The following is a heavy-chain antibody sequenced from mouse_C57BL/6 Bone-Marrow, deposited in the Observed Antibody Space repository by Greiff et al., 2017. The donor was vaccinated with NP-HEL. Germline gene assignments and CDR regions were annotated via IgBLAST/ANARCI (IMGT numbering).Heavy chain of an antibody. Sequence: EVQLQQSGTVLARPGASVKMSCKTSGYTFTSYWMHWVKQRPGQGLEWIGAIYPGNSDTSYNQKFKGKAKLTAVTSASTAYMGLSSLTNEDSAVYYCTRGWLLPFDYWGQGTTLTVSS. CDR2: IYPGNSDT. D-gene: IGHD2-3*01. V-gene: IGHV1-5*01. CDR1: GYTFTSYW. J-gene: IGHJ2*01. CDR3: TRGWLLPFDY.